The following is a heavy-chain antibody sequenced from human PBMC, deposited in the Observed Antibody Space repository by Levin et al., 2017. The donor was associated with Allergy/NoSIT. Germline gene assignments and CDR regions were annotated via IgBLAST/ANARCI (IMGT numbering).Heavy chain of an antibody. CDR3: ARLYYYGSGSYYYFDY. CDR2: IYWDDDK. D-gene: IGHD3-10*01. J-gene: IGHJ4*02. CDR1: GFSLSTGGVG. V-gene: IGHV2-5*02. Sequence: SGPTLVKPTQTLTLTCTFSGFSLSTGGVGVGWIRQPPGKALEWLALIYWDDDKRYSPSLKSRLTITKDTSKNQVVLSMTNMDPVDTATHYCARLYYYGSGSYYYFDYWGQGTLVTVSS.